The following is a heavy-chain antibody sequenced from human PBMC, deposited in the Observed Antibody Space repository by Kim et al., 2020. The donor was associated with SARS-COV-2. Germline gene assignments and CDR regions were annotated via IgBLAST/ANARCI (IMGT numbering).Heavy chain of an antibody. CDR2: I. J-gene: IGHJ4*02. Sequence: IYYAASGKGRFTISRDNAKNSLYLQMNSLRAEDTAVYYCARAESSADFDYWGQGTLVTVSS. V-gene: IGHV3-21*01. CDR3: ARAESSADFDY.